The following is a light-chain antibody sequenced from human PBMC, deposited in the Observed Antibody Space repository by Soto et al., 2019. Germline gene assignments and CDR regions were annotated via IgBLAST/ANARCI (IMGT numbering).Light chain of an antibody. CDR1: QSVDSY. Sequence: EIVLTQSPATLSLSPGERATLSCRASQSVDSYLTWYQQKPGQAPRLLIYDVSKRATGIPVRFSGSGSGTDFALTISSLEPEDDAIYYCQQRRNWPLTFGGGTKVEIK. CDR3: QQRRNWPLT. J-gene: IGKJ4*01. CDR2: DVS. V-gene: IGKV3-11*01.